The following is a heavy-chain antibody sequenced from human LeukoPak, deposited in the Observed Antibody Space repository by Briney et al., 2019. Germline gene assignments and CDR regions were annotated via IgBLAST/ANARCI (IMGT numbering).Heavy chain of an antibody. CDR3: AKWGLLWFGSYFDY. CDR1: GFTFSSYA. V-gene: IGHV3-23*01. J-gene: IGHJ4*02. D-gene: IGHD3-10*01. CDR2: ISGSGGST. Sequence: GGYLRLSCAASGFTFSSYAMSWVRQAPGKGLEWVSAISGSGGSTYYADSVKGRFTISRDNSKNTLYLQMNSLRAEDTAVYYCAKWGLLWFGSYFDYWGQGTLVTVSS.